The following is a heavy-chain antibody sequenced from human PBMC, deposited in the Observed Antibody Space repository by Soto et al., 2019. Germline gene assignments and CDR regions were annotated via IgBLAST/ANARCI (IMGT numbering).Heavy chain of an antibody. J-gene: IGHJ5*02. Sequence: SETLSLTCTFSCGSISSYYWSWIRQPAGKGLEWIGRIYTSGSTNYNPSLKSRVTMSVDTSKNQFSLKLSSVTAADTAVYYCARDQRGYSSYVFAQIWFDPWGQGNLVTVS. V-gene: IGHV4-4*07. CDR2: IYTSGST. CDR3: ARDQRGYSSYVFAQIWFDP. D-gene: IGHD5-12*01. CDR1: CGSISSYY.